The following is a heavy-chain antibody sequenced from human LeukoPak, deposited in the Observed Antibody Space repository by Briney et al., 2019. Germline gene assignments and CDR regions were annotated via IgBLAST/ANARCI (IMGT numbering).Heavy chain of an antibody. V-gene: IGHV3-23*01. CDR3: AKDTYYDFWSGYYYFDY. J-gene: IGHJ4*02. D-gene: IGHD3-3*01. CDR2: ISGSGGST. Sequence: PGGSLRLSCAASGFTFSSYAMSWVRQAPGKGLEWVSAISGSGGSTYYAGSVKGRFTISRDNSKNTLYLQMNSLRAEDTAVYYCAKDTYYDFWSGYYYFDYWGQGTLVTVSS. CDR1: GFTFSSYA.